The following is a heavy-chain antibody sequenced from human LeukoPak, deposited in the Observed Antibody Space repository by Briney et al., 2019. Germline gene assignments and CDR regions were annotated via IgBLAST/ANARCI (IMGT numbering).Heavy chain of an antibody. CDR1: GFTFSSYA. J-gene: IGHJ4*02. CDR2: ISGSGGST. V-gene: IGHV3-23*01. D-gene: IGHD3-22*01. CDR3: AKDYRAYYDSSGYYDY. Sequence: GGSLRLSCAASGFTFSSYAMSWVRQAPGKGLEWVSAISGSGGSTYYADSVKGRFTISRDNSKNTLYLQMNSLRAEDTAVYYCAKDYRAYYDSSGYYDYWGQGTLVTVSS.